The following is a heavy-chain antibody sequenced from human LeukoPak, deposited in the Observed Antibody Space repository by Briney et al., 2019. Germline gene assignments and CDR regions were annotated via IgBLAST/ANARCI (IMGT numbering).Heavy chain of an antibody. Sequence: ASETLSLTCTVSGASISSHYWSWIRQPPGRGLEWIGYIHYTGTTSFDPSLKSRLTMSIDTSKSQFSLNLNSVTAADTAVYYCARVYDYGKFDFWGPGAPLTVSS. D-gene: IGHD4/OR15-4a*01. CDR1: GASISSHY. CDR3: ARVYDYGKFDF. V-gene: IGHV4-59*11. CDR2: IHYTGTT. J-gene: IGHJ4*02.